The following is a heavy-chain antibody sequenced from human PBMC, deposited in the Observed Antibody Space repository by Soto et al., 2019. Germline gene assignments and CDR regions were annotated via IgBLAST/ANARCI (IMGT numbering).Heavy chain of an antibody. D-gene: IGHD3-10*01. CDR3: ARLWFGELPNHFDY. CDR1: GFTFSSYS. J-gene: IGHJ4*02. Sequence: PGGSLRLSCAASGFTFSSYSMNWVRQAPGKGLEWVSSISSSSSYIYYADSVKGRFTISRDNAKNSLYLQMNSLRAEDTAVYYCARLWFGELPNHFDYWGQGTLVTVSS. CDR2: ISSSSSYI. V-gene: IGHV3-21*01.